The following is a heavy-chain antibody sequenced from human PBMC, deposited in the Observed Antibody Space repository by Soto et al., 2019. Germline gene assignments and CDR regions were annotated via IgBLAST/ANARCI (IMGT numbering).Heavy chain of an antibody. CDR1: GFDFSNTW. CDR3: AKDWYHTIDS. Sequence: GGSLRLSCATSGFDFSNTWIHWVRQVPGQGLVWVSRINSDGSSIIYADSVKGRFTLSRDNAKNTVHLQMSSLRVEDTAVYYCAKDWYHTIDSWGQGIPVTVSS. CDR2: INSDGSSI. J-gene: IGHJ4*02. D-gene: IGHD1-20*01. V-gene: IGHV3-74*01.